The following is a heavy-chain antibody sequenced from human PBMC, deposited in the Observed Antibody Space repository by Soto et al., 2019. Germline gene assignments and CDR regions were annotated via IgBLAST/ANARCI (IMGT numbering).Heavy chain of an antibody. CDR1: GDSVSSNTAA. Sequence: PSQTLSLTCAISGDSVSSNTAAWNCIRQSPSRGLEWLGRTYYRSKWNYDYAISLKSRIIINPDTSKNQFSLQLNSVTSEYTAVYYCVRQHITSVDYYGLDVWGQGTTVTVSS. CDR3: VRQHITSVDYYGLDV. CDR2: TYYRSKWNY. V-gene: IGHV6-1*01. J-gene: IGHJ6*02. D-gene: IGHD2-21*01.